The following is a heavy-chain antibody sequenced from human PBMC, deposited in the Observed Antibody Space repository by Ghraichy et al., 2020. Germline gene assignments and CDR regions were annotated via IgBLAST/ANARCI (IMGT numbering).Heavy chain of an antibody. Sequence: ASVKVSCKASGYTFTSYVISWVRQAPGQGLEWMGWISAYNGNTNYAQKLQGRVTMTTDTSTSTAYMELRSLRSDDTAVYYCARDPFRANTVTTFRYGMDVWGQGTTVTVSS. CDR1: GYTFTSYV. J-gene: IGHJ6*02. CDR2: ISAYNGNT. V-gene: IGHV1-18*01. D-gene: IGHD4-17*01. CDR3: ARDPFRANTVTTFRYGMDV.